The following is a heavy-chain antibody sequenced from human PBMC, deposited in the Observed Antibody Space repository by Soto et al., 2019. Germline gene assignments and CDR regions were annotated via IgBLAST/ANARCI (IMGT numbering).Heavy chain of an antibody. CDR2: VSGSGDST. CDR1: GLTIRSYA. Sequence: GSLRLSCAASGLTIRSYAMSWVRQAPGKGLEWVSAVSGSGDSTYYADSVEGRFTISRDNSKNTLFLQMNSLRGEDTAVYYCAKDANPYHYFYGMDVWGQGTTVTVSS. D-gene: IGHD2-15*01. CDR3: AKDANPYHYFYGMDV. J-gene: IGHJ6*02. V-gene: IGHV3-23*01.